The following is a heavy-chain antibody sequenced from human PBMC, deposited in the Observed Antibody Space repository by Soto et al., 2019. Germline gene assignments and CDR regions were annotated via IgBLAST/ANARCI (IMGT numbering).Heavy chain of an antibody. CDR1: GGSISSSNW. CDR2: IYHSGST. V-gene: IGHV4-4*02. CDR3: AVKSGCCSYDWCYVIFDY. D-gene: IGHD2-15*01. Sequence: SETLSLTCAVSGGSISSSNWWSWVRQPPGKGLEWIGEIYHSGSTNYNPSLKSRVTISVDKSKNQFSLKLSSVTAADTAVYYCAVKSGCCSYDWCYVIFDYWGPGSLVTVSS. J-gene: IGHJ4*02.